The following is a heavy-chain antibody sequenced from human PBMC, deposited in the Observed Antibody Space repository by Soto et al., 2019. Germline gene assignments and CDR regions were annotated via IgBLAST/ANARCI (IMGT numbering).Heavy chain of an antibody. J-gene: IGHJ4*02. CDR1: GFTFSSDG. CDR2: ISYDGSNK. CDR3: AKEELGHYFDY. Sequence: QVQLVESGGGVVQPGRSLRLSCAASGFTFSSDGMHWVRQALGKGLEWVAVISYDGSNKYYADSVKGRFTISRDNSKNTLYLQMNSLRAEDTAVYYCAKEELGHYFDYWGQGTLVTVSS. V-gene: IGHV3-30*18. D-gene: IGHD7-27*01.